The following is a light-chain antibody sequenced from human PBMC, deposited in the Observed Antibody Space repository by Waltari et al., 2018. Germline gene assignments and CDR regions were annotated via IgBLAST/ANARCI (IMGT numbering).Light chain of an antibody. V-gene: IGKV3-11*01. J-gene: IGKJ4*01. CDR1: QSVYNF. Sequence: EVVLTQSPATLSLSPGERATLSCRASQSVYNFLAWYQQKPGQAPRLLIYKASQRATGIPARFSGSGSGTDFTLTISNLEPEDVAVYYCQQRANWPPLTFGGGTKVEIK. CDR3: QQRANWPPLT. CDR2: KAS.